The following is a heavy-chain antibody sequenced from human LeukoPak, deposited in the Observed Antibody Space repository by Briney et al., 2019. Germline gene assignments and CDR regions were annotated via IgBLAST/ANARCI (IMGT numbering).Heavy chain of an antibody. D-gene: IGHD5-18*01. CDR1: GFTFSSYA. CDR3: ARGGQLWFIDY. V-gene: IGHV3-23*01. CDR2: VTGSGGST. Sequence: GGSLRLSCAASGFTFSSYAMSWVRQAPGKGLEWVSGVTGSGGSTDYADSVKGRFTISRDNAKNSLYLQMNSLRAEDTAVYYCARGGQLWFIDYWGQGTLVTVSS. J-gene: IGHJ4*02.